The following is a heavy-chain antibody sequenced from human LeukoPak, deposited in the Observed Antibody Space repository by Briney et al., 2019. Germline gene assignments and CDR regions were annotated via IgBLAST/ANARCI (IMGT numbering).Heavy chain of an antibody. CDR3: ARDHGSSWPPGGY. CDR1: GFTFSSYG. Sequence: PGGSLRLSCAASGFTFSSYGMHWVRQAPGKGLEWVAVIWYDGSNKYYADSVKSRFTISRDNSKNTLYLQMNSLRAEDTAVYYCARDHGSSWPPGGYWGQGTLVTVSS. D-gene: IGHD6-13*01. V-gene: IGHV3-33*01. J-gene: IGHJ4*02. CDR2: IWYDGSNK.